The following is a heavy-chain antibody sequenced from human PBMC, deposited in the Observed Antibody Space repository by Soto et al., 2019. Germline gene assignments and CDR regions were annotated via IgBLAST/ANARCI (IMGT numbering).Heavy chain of an antibody. D-gene: IGHD2-2*01. CDR3: ARSHYADALDI. CDR1: GYSITNVNW. Sequence: QVQLQESGPGLVKPSDTLSLTCAVSGYSITNVNWWAWIRQPPGKGLEWIGYIFHSGTTHYNPSLKSRVTMPVDTSNNQFSLKVDSLTAEDTAVYYCARSHYADALDIWGQGTMVTVSS. CDR2: IFHSGTT. J-gene: IGHJ3*02. V-gene: IGHV4-28*01.